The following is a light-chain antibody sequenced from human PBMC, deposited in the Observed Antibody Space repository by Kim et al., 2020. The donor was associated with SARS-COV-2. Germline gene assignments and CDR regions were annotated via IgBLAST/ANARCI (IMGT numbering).Light chain of an antibody. Sequence: SSELTQDPAVSVALGQTVRITCQGDSLRSYYASWYQQKPGQAPLLVMYGRNSRPSGIPDRFSGSSSGNTASLTITGAQAEDEADYYCSSRDNIGNPWVFGGGTQLTVL. V-gene: IGLV3-19*01. CDR2: GRN. CDR1: SLRSYY. CDR3: SSRDNIGNPWV. J-gene: IGLJ3*02.